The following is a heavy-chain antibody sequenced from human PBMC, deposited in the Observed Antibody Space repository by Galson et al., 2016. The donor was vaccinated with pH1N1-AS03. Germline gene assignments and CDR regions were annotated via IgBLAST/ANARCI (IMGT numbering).Heavy chain of an antibody. J-gene: IGHJ3*02. Sequence: SVKVSCKASGYTFTNYGISWVRQAPGQGLEYMGWIGTYTIYAQKLQGSVTMTTDTSTSTAYMELRSLRSDDTAVYYCARHLRMGKGAFEIWGQGIPVTVSS. V-gene: IGHV1-18*01. CDR3: ARHLRMGKGAFEI. CDR2: IGTYT. CDR1: GYTFTNYG. D-gene: IGHD7-27*01.